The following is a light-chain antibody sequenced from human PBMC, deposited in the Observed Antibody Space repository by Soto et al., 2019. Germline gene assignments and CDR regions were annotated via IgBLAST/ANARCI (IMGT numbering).Light chain of an antibody. J-gene: IGKJ3*01. Sequence: VLTQSPGTLSLSPGERATLSCRASQSVSSSYLGWYQQKPGQAPRLLIYGTSSRATGIPDRFSGSGSGTDFTLTISRLEPEDFAVYYCQQYGSAPFTFGPGTKVDSK. CDR1: QSVSSSY. CDR3: QQYGSAPFT. CDR2: GTS. V-gene: IGKV3-20*01.